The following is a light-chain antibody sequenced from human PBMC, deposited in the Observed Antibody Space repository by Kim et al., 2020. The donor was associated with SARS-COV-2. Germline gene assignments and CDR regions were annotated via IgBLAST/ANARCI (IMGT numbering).Light chain of an antibody. V-gene: IGLV3-19*01. CDR2: ATN. CDR1: SLRSHY. Sequence: SSELTQDPAVSVALGQTVTITCQGDSLRSHYASWYQQRPGQAPVLVIYATNKRPSGGPDRFSGSSSGNTASFTITGAQAEDGADYYCSSRDTNTYHLTFGGGTQLTVL. CDR3: SSRDTNTYHLT. J-gene: IGLJ3*02.